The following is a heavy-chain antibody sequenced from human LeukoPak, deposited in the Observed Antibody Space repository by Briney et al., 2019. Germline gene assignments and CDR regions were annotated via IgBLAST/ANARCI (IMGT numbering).Heavy chain of an antibody. V-gene: IGHV3-30*03. Sequence: GGSLRLSCAASGFTFSSYGMHWVRQAPGKGLEWVAVISYDGSNKYYADSVKGRFTISRDNSKNTLYLQMNSLRAEDTAVYYCARGRIGGTGGYYYYYYMDVWGKGTTVTVSS. J-gene: IGHJ6*03. CDR2: ISYDGSNK. CDR3: ARGRIGGTGGYYYYYYMDV. CDR1: GFTFSSYG. D-gene: IGHD2/OR15-2a*01.